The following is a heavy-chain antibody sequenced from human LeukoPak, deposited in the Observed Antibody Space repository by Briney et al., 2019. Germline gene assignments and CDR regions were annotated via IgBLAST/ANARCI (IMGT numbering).Heavy chain of an antibody. CDR3: ARGYPYPNWFDP. CDR1: GFTFSSYG. D-gene: IGHD1-26*01. V-gene: IGHV3-30*02. Sequence: GGSLRLSCAASGFTFSSYGMHWVRQAPGKGLGWAAFIRYDGSNKYYADSVKGRFTISRDNSKNTLYLEMNSLRAEDTAVYYCARGYPYPNWFDPWGQGTLVTVSS. CDR2: IRYDGSNK. J-gene: IGHJ5*02.